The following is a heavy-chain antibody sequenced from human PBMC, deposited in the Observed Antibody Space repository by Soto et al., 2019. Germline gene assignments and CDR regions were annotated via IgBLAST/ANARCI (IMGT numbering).Heavy chain of an antibody. CDR3: ARYSGRYSYNWFDP. V-gene: IGHV4-59*01. Sequence: PSETLSLTCTVSGGSISSYYWSWIRQPPGKGLEWIGYIYYSGTTNYNPSLKSRVTISVDTSKNQFSLKLSSVTAADTAVYYCARYSGRYSYNWFDPWGQGTLVTVS. CDR1: GGSISSYY. J-gene: IGHJ5*02. D-gene: IGHD1-26*01. CDR2: IYYSGTT.